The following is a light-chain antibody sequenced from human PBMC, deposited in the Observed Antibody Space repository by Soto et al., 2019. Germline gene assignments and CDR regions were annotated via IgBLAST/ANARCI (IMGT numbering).Light chain of an antibody. V-gene: IGKV3-20*01. CDR1: QSVSSSY. Sequence: IVLTQSPATLSLSPWERATLSCRASQSVSSSYLAWYQQKPGQAPRLLIYGASSRATGIPDRFSGSGSGTDFTLTISRLEPEDFAVYYCQQYGSSRTFGQGTKVDI. J-gene: IGKJ1*01. CDR3: QQYGSSRT. CDR2: GAS.